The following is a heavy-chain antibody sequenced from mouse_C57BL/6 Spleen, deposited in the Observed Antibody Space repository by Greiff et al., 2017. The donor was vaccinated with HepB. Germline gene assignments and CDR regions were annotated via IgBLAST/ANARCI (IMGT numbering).Heavy chain of an antibody. D-gene: IGHD2-4*01. Sequence: QVQLKESGAELVRPGTSVKVSCKASGYAFTNYLIEWVKQRPGQGLEWIGVINPGSGGTNYNEKFKGKATLTADKSSSTAYMQLSSLTSEDSAVYFCARSGDYDSSYAMDYWGQGTSVTVSS. CDR1: GYAFTNYL. J-gene: IGHJ4*01. CDR3: ARSGDYDSSYAMDY. V-gene: IGHV1-54*01. CDR2: INPGSGGT.